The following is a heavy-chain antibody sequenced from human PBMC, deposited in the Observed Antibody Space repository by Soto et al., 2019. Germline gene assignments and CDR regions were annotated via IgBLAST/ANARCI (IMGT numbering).Heavy chain of an antibody. CDR2: IIPICGTA. D-gene: IGHD5-12*01. Sequence: QVQLVQSGAEVKKPGSSVRVSCKASGGTFSSYAISWVRQAPGQGLEWMGGIIPICGTANYAQKFQGRVTITADESTSTAYKELSRLRSEDTAVYYCAAKREMATIGQLYGGMDVWGQGTTVTVSS. CDR3: AAKREMATIGQLYGGMDV. J-gene: IGHJ6*02. V-gene: IGHV1-69*01. CDR1: GGTFSSYA.